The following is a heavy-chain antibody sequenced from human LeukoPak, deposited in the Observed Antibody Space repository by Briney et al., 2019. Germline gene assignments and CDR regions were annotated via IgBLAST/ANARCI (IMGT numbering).Heavy chain of an antibody. CDR3: ARVVVVIGRGYGYYFDY. V-gene: IGHV4-30-2*01. CDR2: IYRSGST. Sequence: SQTLSLTCAVPGGSISSCGYSWSWIRQPPGKGLEWIGYIYRSGSTYYNPSLKSRVTISVDRSKNQFSLKLSSVTAADTAVYYCARVVVVIGRGYGYYFDYWGQGTLVTVSS. J-gene: IGHJ4*02. CDR1: GGSISSCGYS. D-gene: IGHD3-22*01.